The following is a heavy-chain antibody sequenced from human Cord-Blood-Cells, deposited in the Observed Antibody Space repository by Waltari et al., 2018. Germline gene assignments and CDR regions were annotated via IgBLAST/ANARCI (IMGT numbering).Heavy chain of an antibody. CDR2: IIPIFGTA. J-gene: IGHJ5*02. Sequence: QVQLVQSGAEVKKPGSSVKVSCKASGGTFSSYAISWVRQAPGQGTEWMGGIIPIFGTANYAQKFQGRVTITADESTSTAYMELSSLRSEDTAVYYCAREWPSYCGGDCYSPWFDPWGQGTLVTVSS. V-gene: IGHV1-69*01. CDR3: AREWPSYCGGDCYSPWFDP. D-gene: IGHD2-21*01. CDR1: GGTFSSYA.